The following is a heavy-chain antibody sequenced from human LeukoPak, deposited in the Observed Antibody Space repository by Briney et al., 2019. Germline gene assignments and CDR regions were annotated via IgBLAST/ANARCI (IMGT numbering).Heavy chain of an antibody. Sequence: GGSLRLSCAASGFTFISYGMHWVRQAPGKGLEWVAFIRYDGSNKYYADSVKGRFTISIDNSKNTLYLQMNSLRAEDTAVYYCAKVTVVVPHNWFDPWGQGTLVTVSS. CDR1: GFTFISYG. D-gene: IGHD2-2*01. V-gene: IGHV3-30*02. CDR2: IRYDGSNK. CDR3: AKVTVVVPHNWFDP. J-gene: IGHJ5*02.